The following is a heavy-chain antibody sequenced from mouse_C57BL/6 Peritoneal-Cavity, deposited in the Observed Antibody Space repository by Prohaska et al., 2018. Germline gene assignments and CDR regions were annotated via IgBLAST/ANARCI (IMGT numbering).Heavy chain of an antibody. Sequence: EVQLLETGGGLVQPGGSRGLSCEGSGFTFSGFWMSWVRQTPGQTLEWIGDINSDGSAINYAPSIKDRFTIFRDNDKSTLYLHMSNVRSEDTATYFCMRYGNYWYFDVWGTGTTVTVSS. D-gene: IGHD2-1*01. J-gene: IGHJ1*03. V-gene: IGHV11-2*01. CDR2: INSDGSAI. CDR1: GFTFSGFW. CDR3: MRYGNYWYFDV.